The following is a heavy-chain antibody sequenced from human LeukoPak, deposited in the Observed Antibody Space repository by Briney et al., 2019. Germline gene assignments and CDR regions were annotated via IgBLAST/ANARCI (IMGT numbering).Heavy chain of an antibody. D-gene: IGHD3-22*01. Sequence: GGSLRLSCVVSGFTFSSYAMSWVRQAPGKGLEWVSAISGSGGSTYYADSVKGRFTISRDNSKNTLYLQMNSLRAEDTAVYYCAKYSSGYYQHFDYWGQGTLVTVSS. CDR1: GFTFSSYA. J-gene: IGHJ4*02. CDR3: AKYSSGYYQHFDY. V-gene: IGHV3-23*01. CDR2: ISGSGGST.